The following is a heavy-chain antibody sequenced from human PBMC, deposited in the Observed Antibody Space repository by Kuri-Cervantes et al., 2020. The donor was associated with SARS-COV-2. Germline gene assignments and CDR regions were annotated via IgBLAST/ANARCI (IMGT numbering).Heavy chain of an antibody. J-gene: IGHJ4*02. D-gene: IGHD7-27*01. Sequence: GGSLILSCAASGFTFSGYSMNWIRQAPGKGLEWVASIDSSSYYIYHADSVKGRLTISRDNAKTSLYLQMNSLKPEDTAVYYCAREEGGELGEAFDYWGQGALVTVSS. CDR2: IDSSSYYI. CDR3: AREEGGELGEAFDY. CDR1: GFTFSGYS. V-gene: IGHV3-21*01.